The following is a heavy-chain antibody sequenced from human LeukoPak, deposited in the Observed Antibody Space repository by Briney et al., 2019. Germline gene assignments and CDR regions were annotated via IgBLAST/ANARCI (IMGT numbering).Heavy chain of an antibody. Sequence: GGSLRLSCAASGFTFSSYAMSWVRQAPGKGLEWVSAISGSGSSTYSADSMKGRFTISRDNSKNTLYLQMNSLRAEDTAVYYCARGQRYYGSGSPSPHWGQGTLVTVSA. CDR3: ARGQRYYGSGSPSPH. D-gene: IGHD3-10*01. J-gene: IGHJ4*02. CDR2: ISGSGSST. CDR1: GFTFSSYA. V-gene: IGHV3-23*01.